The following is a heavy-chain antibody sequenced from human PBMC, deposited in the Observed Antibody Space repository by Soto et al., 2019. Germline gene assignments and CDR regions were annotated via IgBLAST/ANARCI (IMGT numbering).Heavy chain of an antibody. Sequence: PGGSLRLSCAASGFSFRSYGMHWVRQSPGKGLEWVATIWYDGSNKYYADSVKGRFTISRDNSKNTLYLQMNSLRAEDTAVYYCAKDLRQLAPRGPFDYWGQGTLVTVSS. J-gene: IGHJ4*02. V-gene: IGHV3-30*02. CDR1: GFSFRSYG. D-gene: IGHD6-6*01. CDR2: IWYDGSNK. CDR3: AKDLRQLAPRGPFDY.